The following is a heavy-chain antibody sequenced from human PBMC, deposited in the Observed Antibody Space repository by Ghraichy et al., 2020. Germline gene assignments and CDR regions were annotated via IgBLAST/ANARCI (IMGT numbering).Heavy chain of an antibody. J-gene: IGHJ4*02. CDR3: VRNHRFYSYKFDSFRYCLFDT. V-gene: IGHV3-7*03. Sequence: GGSLRLSCSASGFVFRSYWMSWVRQAPGKGLEWVAHISQDGSEQFYGDAVKGRFTIARDNAENFVYLQMNSLSAEDTAAYYCVRNHRFYSYKFDSFRYCLFDTWGQGTQVTVTS. CDR1: GFVFRSYW. D-gene: IGHD3-9*01. CDR2: ISQDGSEQ.